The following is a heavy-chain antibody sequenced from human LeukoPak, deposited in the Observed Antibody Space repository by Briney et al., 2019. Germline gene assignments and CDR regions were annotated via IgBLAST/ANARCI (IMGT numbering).Heavy chain of an antibody. Sequence: SETLSLTCTVSGGSISSYYWSWLRQPPGKGLEWIGYIYYSGSTNYNPSLKSRVTISVDTSKNQFSLKLSSVTAADTAVYYCARDPGIVGASYFDYWGQGTLVTVSS. V-gene: IGHV4-59*01. D-gene: IGHD1-26*01. CDR1: GGSISSYY. J-gene: IGHJ4*02. CDR3: ARDPGIVGASYFDY. CDR2: IYYSGST.